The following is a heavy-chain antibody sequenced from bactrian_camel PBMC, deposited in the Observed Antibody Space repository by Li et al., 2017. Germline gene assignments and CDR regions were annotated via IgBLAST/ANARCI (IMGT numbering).Heavy chain of an antibody. CDR2: IDGDGFT. CDR3: VRGCSSGYCFGY. J-gene: IGHJ6*01. D-gene: IGHD2*01. V-gene: IGHV3S53*01. Sequence: QVQLVESGGGSVHAGGSLRLSCAASGATDSRSVMAWFRQTPGKQRDGVAAIDGDGFTAYADSVKGRFTISKDNAKNILYLQMNNLKPEDTAMYYCVRGCSSGYCFGYWGQGTQVTVS. CDR1: GATDSRSV.